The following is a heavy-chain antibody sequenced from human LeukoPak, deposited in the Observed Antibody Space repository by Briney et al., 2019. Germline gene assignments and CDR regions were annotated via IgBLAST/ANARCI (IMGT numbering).Heavy chain of an antibody. CDR2: IYYSGST. Sequence: PSETLSLTCTVSGGSISSSSYYWGWIRQPPGKGLEWIGSIYYSGSTYYNPSLKSRVTISVDTSKNQFSLKLSSVTAADTAVYYCARGVWHYYYYYMDVWGKGTTVTISS. CDR3: ARGVWHYYYYYMDV. V-gene: IGHV4-39*07. D-gene: IGHD2-21*01. CDR1: GGSISSSSYY. J-gene: IGHJ6*03.